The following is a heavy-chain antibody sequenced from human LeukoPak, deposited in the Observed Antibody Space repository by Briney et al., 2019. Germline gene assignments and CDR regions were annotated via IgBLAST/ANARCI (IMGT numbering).Heavy chain of an antibody. CDR3: ATTTIRLGY. CDR1: GGSISSSSYY. D-gene: IGHD1-26*01. V-gene: IGHV4-39*07. Sequence: SETLSLTCTVSGGSISSSSYYWGWIRQPPGKGLEWIGSIYYSGSTYYNPSLKSRVTISVDTSKNQSSLKLSSVTAADTAVYYCATTTIRLGYWGQGTLVTVSS. CDR2: IYYSGST. J-gene: IGHJ4*02.